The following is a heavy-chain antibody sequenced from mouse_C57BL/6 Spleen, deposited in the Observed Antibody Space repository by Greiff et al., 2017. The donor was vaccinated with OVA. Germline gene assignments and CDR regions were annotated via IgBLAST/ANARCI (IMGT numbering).Heavy chain of an antibody. CDR3: AREEVYYYGSSSYYAMDY. V-gene: IGHV1-85*01. CDR1: GYTFTSYD. Sequence: VQLQQSGPELVKPGASVKLSCKASGYTFTSYDINWVKQRPGQGLEWIGWIYPRDGSTKYNEKFKGKATLTVDTSSSTAYMELHSLTSEDSAVYFCAREEVYYYGSSSYYAMDYWGQGTSVTVSS. D-gene: IGHD1-1*01. CDR2: IYPRDGST. J-gene: IGHJ4*01.